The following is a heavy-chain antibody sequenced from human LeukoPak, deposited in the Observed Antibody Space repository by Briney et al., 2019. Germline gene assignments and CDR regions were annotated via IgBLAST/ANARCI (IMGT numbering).Heavy chain of an antibody. CDR3: ARQGSGYSPTYYYYMDV. D-gene: IGHD5-18*01. J-gene: IGHJ6*03. CDR1: GSRFTSYW. V-gene: IGHV5-51*01. CDR2: IYPGDSDT. Sequence: GESLKISCKGSGSRFTSYWIGWVRQMPGKGLEGMGIIYPGDSDTRYSPSFQGQVTISADKSISTAYLQWSSLKASDTAMYYCARQGSGYSPTYYYYMDVWGKGTTVTISS.